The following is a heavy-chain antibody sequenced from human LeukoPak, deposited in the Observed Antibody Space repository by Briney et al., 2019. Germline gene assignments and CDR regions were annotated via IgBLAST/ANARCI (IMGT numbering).Heavy chain of an antibody. D-gene: IGHD2-2*01. CDR2: IIHSGST. CDR1: GGSYGGSFSGYH. V-gene: IGHV4-34*01. J-gene: IGHJ6*03. CDR3: ARGNLVVVPAAQRAYSYMDV. Sequence: SETLSLTCAVYGGSYGGSFSGYHWNWIRQPPGKGLEWIGEIIHSGSTNYNPSLKSRDTISVDTSKNQFSLKLSSVTAADTAVYYCARGNLVVVPAAQRAYSYMDVWGNGTTVTVSS.